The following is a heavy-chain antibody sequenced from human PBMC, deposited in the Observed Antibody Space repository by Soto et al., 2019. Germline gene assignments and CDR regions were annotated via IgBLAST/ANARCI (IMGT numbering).Heavy chain of an antibody. Sequence: QVQLVESGGGVVQPGRSLRLSCAASGFTFSSYGMHWVRQAPGKGLEWVAVISYDGSNKYYADSVKGRFTISRDNSKNTLYLQMNSLRAEDTAVYYCAKEESGYLTELDYWGQGTLVTVSS. J-gene: IGHJ4*02. CDR1: GFTFSSYG. CDR2: ISYDGSNK. CDR3: AKEESGYLTELDY. V-gene: IGHV3-30*18. D-gene: IGHD5-18*01.